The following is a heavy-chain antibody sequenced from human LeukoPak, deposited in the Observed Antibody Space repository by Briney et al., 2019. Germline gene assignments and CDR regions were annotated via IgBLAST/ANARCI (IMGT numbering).Heavy chain of an antibody. CDR3: ASRGDWFDP. V-gene: IGHV1-69*04. CDR2: IIPILGIA. J-gene: IGHJ5*02. CDR1: GGTFSSYA. Sequence: SVKVSCKASGGTFSSYAISWVRQAPGQGLEWMGRIIPILGIANYAQKFQGRVTITADKSTSTAYMELRSLRSDDAAVYYCASRGDWFDPWGQGTLVTVSS.